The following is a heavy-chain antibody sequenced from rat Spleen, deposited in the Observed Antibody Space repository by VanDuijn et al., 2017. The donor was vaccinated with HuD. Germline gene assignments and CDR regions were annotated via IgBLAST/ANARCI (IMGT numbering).Heavy chain of an antibody. CDR1: GFTFSNAA. Sequence: VQVVESGGGLVQPKESLKISCAASGFTFSNAAMYWVRQAPGKGLEWVARIRTKPNNYATYYADSVKGRFTISRDDSKSMVYLQMDNLKTEDTAMYCCTAEGNIPFAYWGQGTLVTVSS. CDR2: IRTKPNNYAT. CDR3: TAEGNIPFAY. V-gene: IGHV10-5*01. D-gene: IGHD3-8*01. J-gene: IGHJ3*01.